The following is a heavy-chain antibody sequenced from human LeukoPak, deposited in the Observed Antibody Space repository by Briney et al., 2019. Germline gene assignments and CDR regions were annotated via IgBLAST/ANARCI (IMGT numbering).Heavy chain of an antibody. D-gene: IGHD6-13*01. CDR1: GGSISSSNW. CDR2: IYHSGST. CDR3: ASPIAAAGMRGAFDI. J-gene: IGHJ3*02. V-gene: IGHV4-4*02. Sequence: SETLSLTCAVSGGSISSSNWWSWVRQPPGKGLEWIGEIYHSGSTNYNPSLKSRVTISVDKSKNQFSLKLSSVTAADTAVYYCASPIAAAGMRGAFDIWGQGTMVTVSS.